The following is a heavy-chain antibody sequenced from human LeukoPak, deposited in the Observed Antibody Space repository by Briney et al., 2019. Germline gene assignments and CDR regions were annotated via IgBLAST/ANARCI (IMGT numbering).Heavy chain of an antibody. Sequence: SETLSLTCTVSGGSISSGSYYWSWIRQPAGKGLEWIGRIYTSGSTNYNPSLKSRVTISVDTSKNQFSLKLSSVTAADTAVFYCARNAFNTSSENYFDFWGRGTLVTVSS. D-gene: IGHD6-6*01. CDR1: GGSISSGSYY. CDR3: ARNAFNTSSENYFDF. V-gene: IGHV4-61*02. CDR2: IYTSGST. J-gene: IGHJ4*02.